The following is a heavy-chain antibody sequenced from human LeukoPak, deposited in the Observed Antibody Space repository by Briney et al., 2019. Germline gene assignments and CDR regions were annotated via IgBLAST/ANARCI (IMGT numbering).Heavy chain of an antibody. D-gene: IGHD6-13*01. Sequence: SVKVSCKASGGTFSSYAISWVRQAPGQGLEWMGRIIPILGIANYAQKFQGRVTITADKSTSTAYMELSSLRSEDTAVYYGARGPHTAAAGEGYGMDVWGQGTTVTVSS. CDR1: GGTFSSYA. CDR3: ARGPHTAAAGEGYGMDV. V-gene: IGHV1-69*04. CDR2: IIPILGIA. J-gene: IGHJ6*02.